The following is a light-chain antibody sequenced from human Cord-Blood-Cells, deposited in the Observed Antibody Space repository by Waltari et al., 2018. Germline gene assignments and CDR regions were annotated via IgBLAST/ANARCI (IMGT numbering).Light chain of an antibody. Sequence: EIVLTQSPGTLSLSPGERATLSCRASQSVSSSYLAWYQQKPGQAPRLLIYGASSRATGIPYRFSGSGSGTDFTLTISRPEPEDFAVYYCQQYGSSPFTFGPGTKVDIK. CDR2: GAS. V-gene: IGKV3-20*01. CDR1: QSVSSSY. J-gene: IGKJ3*01. CDR3: QQYGSSPFT.